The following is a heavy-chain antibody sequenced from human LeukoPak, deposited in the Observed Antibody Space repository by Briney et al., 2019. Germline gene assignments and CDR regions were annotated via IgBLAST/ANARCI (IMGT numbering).Heavy chain of an antibody. CDR3: ARVGSSYDYYYGMDV. Sequence: GGSLRLSCAASGFTFSSYAMHWVRQAPGKGLEWVAVISYDGSNKYYADSVKGRFTISRDNSKNTLYLQMNSLRAEDTAVYHCARVGSSYDYYYGMDVWGQGTTVTVSS. D-gene: IGHD6-13*01. V-gene: IGHV3-30-3*01. CDR2: ISYDGSNK. CDR1: GFTFSSYA. J-gene: IGHJ6*02.